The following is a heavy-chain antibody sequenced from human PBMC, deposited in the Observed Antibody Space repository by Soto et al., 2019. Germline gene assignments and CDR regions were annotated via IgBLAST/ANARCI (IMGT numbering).Heavy chain of an antibody. V-gene: IGHV3-33*01. D-gene: IGHD1-1*01. J-gene: IGHJ4*02. CDR3: ARDGVGSTTFWGYLDY. CDR2: IRFDGSNI. CDR1: ESIFRGYG. Sequence: QVQVVQSGGGVVQPGGSLRLSCAASESIFRGYGMHWVRQVPGKGLEWVAVIRFDGSNINYADSVLGRFIISRDNSRNMLYLDMNRLRVEDTAFYYCARDGVGSTTFWGYLDYWGKGTLVTVSS.